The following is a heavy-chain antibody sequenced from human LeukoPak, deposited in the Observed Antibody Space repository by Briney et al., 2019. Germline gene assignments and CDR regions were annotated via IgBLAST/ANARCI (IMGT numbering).Heavy chain of an antibody. Sequence: TGGSLRLSCAASGFTFVDYAMHWVRQTPGKGLEWVSGIDWNSSNMVYADSVKGRFTISRDNAKNSLYLQMTSLRAEDMALYYCAKDRSSTLDDAFDLWGQGTMVTVSS. CDR1: GFTFVDYA. V-gene: IGHV3-9*03. J-gene: IGHJ3*01. D-gene: IGHD2-2*01. CDR2: IDWNSSNM. CDR3: AKDRSSTLDDAFDL.